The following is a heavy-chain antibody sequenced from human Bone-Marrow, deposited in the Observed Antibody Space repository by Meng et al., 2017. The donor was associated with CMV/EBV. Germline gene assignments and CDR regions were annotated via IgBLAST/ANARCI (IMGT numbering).Heavy chain of an antibody. CDR2: IYYSGST. Sequence: SETLSLTCTVSGGSISSSSYYWGWIRQPPGKGLEWIGSIYYSGSTYYNPSLKRRVTISVDTSKNQFSLKLSSVTAADTAVYCCARGSTGITPYWGQGTLKTVSS. J-gene: IGHJ4*02. CDR3: ARGSTGITPY. D-gene: IGHD1-1*01. CDR1: GGSISSSSYY. V-gene: IGHV4-39*07.